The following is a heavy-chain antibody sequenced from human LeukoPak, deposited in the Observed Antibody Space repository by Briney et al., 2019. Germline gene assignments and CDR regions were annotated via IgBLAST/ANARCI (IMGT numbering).Heavy chain of an antibody. CDR1: GYTFTTYD. CDR3: AKNYDFLTGYVS. CDR2: VNPNSGVT. Sequence: ASVKVSCKASGYTFTTYDINWVRQATGQGLEWMGWVNPNSGVTRYAQKFQGRVTMTRNTSISTAYMELSSLRSEDTAVYYCAKNYDFLTGYVSWGQGTLVTVSS. V-gene: IGHV1-8*01. D-gene: IGHD3-9*01. J-gene: IGHJ4*02.